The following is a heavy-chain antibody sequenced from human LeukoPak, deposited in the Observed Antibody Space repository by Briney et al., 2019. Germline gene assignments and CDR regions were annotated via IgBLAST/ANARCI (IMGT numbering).Heavy chain of an antibody. CDR1: GFTFSSYG. V-gene: IGHV3-30*02. CDR3: ARDSSGWYARAVDAFDI. D-gene: IGHD6-19*01. Sequence: GGSLRLSCAASGFTFSSYGMHWVRQAPGKGLEWVAFIRYDGSNKYYADSVKGRFTISRGNSKNTLYLQMNSLRAEDTAVYYCARDSSGWYARAVDAFDIWGQGTMVTVSS. CDR2: IRYDGSNK. J-gene: IGHJ3*02.